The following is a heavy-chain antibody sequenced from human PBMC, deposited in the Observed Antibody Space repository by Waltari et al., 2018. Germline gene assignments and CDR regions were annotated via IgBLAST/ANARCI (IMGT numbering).Heavy chain of an antibody. CDR1: GFTVSELS. CDR3: ATVARGSSNYYYKPMYYFDF. J-gene: IGHJ4*02. V-gene: IGHV1-24*01. D-gene: IGHD3-22*01. CDR2: VDPVDGKT. Sequence: QVHLVQSGAEVKKPGASVKVSCKVSGFTVSELSMHWVRQAPGKGLEWMGGVDPVDGKTIYGQNLQGRVTMTEDTSTDTTYMELSSLRSDDTAVYYCATVARGSSNYYYKPMYYFDFWGQGTLVTVSS.